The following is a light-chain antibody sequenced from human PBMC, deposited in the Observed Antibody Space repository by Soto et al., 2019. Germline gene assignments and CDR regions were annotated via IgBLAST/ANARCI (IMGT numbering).Light chain of an antibody. V-gene: IGKV3-20*01. Sequence: EIVLTQSPGTLSLSPGERATLSCRASQSLGATSLAWYQQKVGQAPRLLIYGPSSRATGIPDRFSGSGSGTDFTLTISRLEPEDFAFYYCQQYGSSPPFTFGQGTKVDIK. CDR1: QSLGATS. CDR3: QQYGSSPPFT. J-gene: IGKJ2*01. CDR2: GPS.